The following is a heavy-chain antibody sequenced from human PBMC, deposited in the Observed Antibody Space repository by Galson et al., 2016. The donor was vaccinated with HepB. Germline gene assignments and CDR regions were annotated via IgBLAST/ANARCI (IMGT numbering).Heavy chain of an antibody. V-gene: IGHV3-11*01. J-gene: IGHJ6*02. CDR3: ARDLSSGYYDSRCYYNYYYGMDV. Sequence: SLRLSCAASGFTFSDYYMSWIRQAPGKGLEWVSYISSSGSTIYYADSVKGRFTISRDNAKNSLYRQMNSLRAEDPAVYYCARDLSSGYYDSRCYYNYYYGMDVWGQGTTVTVSS. D-gene: IGHD3-22*01. CDR1: GFTFSDYY. CDR2: ISSSGSTI.